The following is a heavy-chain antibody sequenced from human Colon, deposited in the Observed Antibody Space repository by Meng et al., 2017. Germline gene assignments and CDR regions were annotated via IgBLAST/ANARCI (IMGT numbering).Heavy chain of an antibody. CDR1: GFTVSSNY. J-gene: IGHJ3*02. D-gene: IGHD5-24*01. V-gene: IGHV3-66*02. CDR3: ARAALEMATLSAFDI. CDR2: IYSGGST. Sequence: GESLKISCAASGFTVSSNYMSWVRQAPGKGLEWVSVIYSGGSTYYADSVKGRFTISRDNSKNTLYLQMNSLRAEDTAVYYCARAALEMATLSAFDIWGQGKMV.